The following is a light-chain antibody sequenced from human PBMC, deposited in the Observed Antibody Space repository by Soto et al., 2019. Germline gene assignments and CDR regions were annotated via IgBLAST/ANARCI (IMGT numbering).Light chain of an antibody. CDR2: DVS. Sequence: DIQVTQSPPTLSASVGDRVTITCRAVQSIGDSLAWYQQKPGKAPYLLISDVSSLERGVPSRFSGSGSGTEFTVTISSMQPDDFATFYSQQYNGYSRTFGQGTKVDIK. CDR1: QSIGDS. V-gene: IGKV1-5*01. CDR3: QQYNGYSRT. J-gene: IGKJ1*01.